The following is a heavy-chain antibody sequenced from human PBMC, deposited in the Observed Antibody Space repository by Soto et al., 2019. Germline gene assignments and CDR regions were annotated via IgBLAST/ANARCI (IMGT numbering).Heavy chain of an antibody. CDR1: GFTFTSSA. Sequence: QMQLVQSGPEVKKPGTSVKVSCKASGFTFTSSAVQWVRQARGQRLEWIGWIVVGSGNTNYARKFQERVTITRDMSTSTAYMELSILRCEDTAVYYCAVTYYDILTGYYLPFSVHYYGLDVWGQGTTVTVSS. J-gene: IGHJ6*02. D-gene: IGHD3-9*01. CDR3: AVTYYDILTGYYLPFSVHYYGLDV. CDR2: IVVGSGNT. V-gene: IGHV1-58*01.